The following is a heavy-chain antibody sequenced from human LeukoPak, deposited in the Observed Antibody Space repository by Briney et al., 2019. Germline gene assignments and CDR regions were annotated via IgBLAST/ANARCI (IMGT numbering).Heavy chain of an antibody. CDR3: ARDPVRLDDAFDI. J-gene: IGHJ3*02. CDR1: GGTFSSYA. Sequence: SVKVSCKASGGTFSSYAISWVRQAPGQGLEWMGGIIPIFGTANYAQKFQGRVTITADESTSTAYMELSSLRSEDTAVYYCARDPVRLDDAFDIWGQGTMVIVSS. D-gene: IGHD2-21*01. V-gene: IGHV1-69*13. CDR2: IIPIFGTA.